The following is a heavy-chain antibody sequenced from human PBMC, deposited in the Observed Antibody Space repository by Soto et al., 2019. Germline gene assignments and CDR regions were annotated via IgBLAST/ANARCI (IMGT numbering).Heavy chain of an antibody. CDR3: ASIAVAALFDY. V-gene: IGHV3-30*03. J-gene: IGHJ4*02. Sequence: GSLRLSCAASGFTFSSYGMHWVRQAPGKGLEWVAVISYDGSNKYYADSVKGRFTISRDNSKNTLYLQMNSLRAEDTAVYYCASIAVAALFDYWGQGTLVTVSS. D-gene: IGHD6-19*01. CDR2: ISYDGSNK. CDR1: GFTFSSYG.